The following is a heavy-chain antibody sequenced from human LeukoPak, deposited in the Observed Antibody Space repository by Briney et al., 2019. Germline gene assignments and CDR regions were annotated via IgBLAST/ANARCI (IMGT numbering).Heavy chain of an antibody. J-gene: IGHJ6*02. CDR1: GFTFSSYG. CDR3: AKDGGYYGSGESGMDV. V-gene: IGHV3-30*18. Sequence: GGSLRLSCAASGFTFSSYGMHWVRQAPGKGLEWVAVISHDGSNKYYADSVKGRFTISRDNSKNTLYLQMNSLRAEDTAVYYCAKDGGYYGSGESGMDVWGQGTTVTVSS. CDR2: ISHDGSNK. D-gene: IGHD3-10*01.